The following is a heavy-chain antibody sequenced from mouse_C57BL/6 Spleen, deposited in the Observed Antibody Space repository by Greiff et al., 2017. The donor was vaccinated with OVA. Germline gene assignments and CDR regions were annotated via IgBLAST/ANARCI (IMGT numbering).Heavy chain of an antibody. J-gene: IGHJ3*01. CDR2: INPNNGGT. CDR1: GYTFTDYY. D-gene: IGHD2-4*01. CDR3: AREDDYDRAWFAY. Sequence: VQLQQSGPELVKPGASVKISCKASGYTFTDYYMNWVKQSHGKSLEWIGDINPNNGGTSYNQKFKGKATLTVDKSSSTAYMELRSLTSEDSAVYYCAREDDYDRAWFAYWGQGTLVTVSA. V-gene: IGHV1-26*01.